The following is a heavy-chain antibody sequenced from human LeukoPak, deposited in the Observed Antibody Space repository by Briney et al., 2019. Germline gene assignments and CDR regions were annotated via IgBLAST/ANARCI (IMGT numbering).Heavy chain of an antibody. CDR3: ASPSGYSGSSGAFDI. Sequence: SQTLSLTCTVSGGSISSGSYYWSWIRQPAGKGLEWIGRIYTSGSTNYNPSLKSRVTISVDTSKNQFSLKLSSVTAADTAVYYCASPSGYSGSSGAFDIWGQGTMVTVSS. J-gene: IGHJ3*02. CDR2: IYTSGST. CDR1: GGSISSGSYY. D-gene: IGHD1-26*01. V-gene: IGHV4-61*02.